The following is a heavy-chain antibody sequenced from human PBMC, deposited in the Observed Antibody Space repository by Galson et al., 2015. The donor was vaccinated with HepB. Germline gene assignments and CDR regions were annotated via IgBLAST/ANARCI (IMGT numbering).Heavy chain of an antibody. CDR2: IVPIFGTA. CDR1: GGTFSSYA. Sequence: SVKVSCKASGGTFSSYATSWVRQAPGQGLEWMGGIVPIFGTAKYAQRFQGRVTITADESTSTAYMEMNSLRSEDTAVYYCARDGWLQLRVLDYWGQGTLVTVSS. D-gene: IGHD5-24*01. J-gene: IGHJ4*02. CDR3: ARDGWLQLRVLDY. V-gene: IGHV1-69*13.